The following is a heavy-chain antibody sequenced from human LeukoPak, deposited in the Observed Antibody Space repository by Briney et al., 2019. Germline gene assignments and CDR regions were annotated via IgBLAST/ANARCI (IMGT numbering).Heavy chain of an antibody. CDR2: ICSGGST. V-gene: IGHV3-53*01. CDR3: ARDRGGWIDY. J-gene: IGHJ4*02. D-gene: IGHD6-19*01. Sequence: GGSLRLSCAASGFTVSSNYMSWVRQAPGKGLEWVSVICSGGSTYYADSVKDRFTISRDNSKNTLYLQMNSLRDEDTAVYYCARDRGGWIDYWGQGTLVTVSS. CDR1: GFTVSSNY.